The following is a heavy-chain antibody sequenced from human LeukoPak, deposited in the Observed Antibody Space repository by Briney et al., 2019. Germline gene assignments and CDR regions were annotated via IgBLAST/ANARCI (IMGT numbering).Heavy chain of an antibody. CDR2: IYTSGSI. CDR1: GGSISSYY. D-gene: IGHD3-3*01. V-gene: IGHV4-4*07. CDR3: ARLGNYDFWSGYYLHYYYGMDV. Sequence: SETLSLTCTVSGGSISSYYWSWIRQPAGKGLEWIGRIYTSGSINYNPSLRSRVTMSVDTSKNQFSLKLSSVTAADTAVYYCARLGNYDFWSGYYLHYYYGMDVWGQGTTVTVSS. J-gene: IGHJ6*02.